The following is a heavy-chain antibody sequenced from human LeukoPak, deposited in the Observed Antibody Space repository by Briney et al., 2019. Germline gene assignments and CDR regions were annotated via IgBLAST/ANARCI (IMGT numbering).Heavy chain of an antibody. CDR2: INHSGST. J-gene: IGHJ4*02. D-gene: IGHD2-15*01. CDR3: ARIEGGIVTGYYFDY. Sequence: SETLSLTCAVYGGSFSGYYWSWIRQPPGKGLEGIGEINHSGSTNYNPSLKSRATLSVVTSKNQFSLKLSSVTAADTAAYYCARIEGGIVTGYYFDYWGQGTLVTVSS. CDR1: GGSFSGYY. V-gene: IGHV4-34*01.